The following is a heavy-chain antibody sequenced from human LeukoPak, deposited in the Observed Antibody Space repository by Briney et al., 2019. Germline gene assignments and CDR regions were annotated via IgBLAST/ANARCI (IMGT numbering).Heavy chain of an antibody. CDR3: AIWGSDAFDI. Sequence: SETLSLTCTVSGGSISSYHWSWIRQPPGKGLEWIGKIYYSGSTNYNPSLKSRGTISVDTSSNQFSLKLSSVTAADTAVYYCAIWGSDAFDIWGQGTMVTVSS. V-gene: IGHV4-59*01. D-gene: IGHD7-27*01. J-gene: IGHJ3*02. CDR1: GGSISSYH. CDR2: IYYSGST.